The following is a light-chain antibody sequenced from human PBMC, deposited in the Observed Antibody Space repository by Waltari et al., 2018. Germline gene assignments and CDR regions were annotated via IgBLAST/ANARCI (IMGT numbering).Light chain of an antibody. CDR2: EVI. J-gene: IGLJ3*02. Sequence: QSALTQPASVSGSPGQSITISCTGTSSDVGFSNLVSWYQQPPDKAPKRMVYEVIERPSGVSTRFSGSKSGNTASLTISGLQAEDEADYYCCSYAGRNIWVFGGGTKVTVL. V-gene: IGLV2-23*02. CDR3: CSYAGRNIWV. CDR1: SSDVGFSNL.